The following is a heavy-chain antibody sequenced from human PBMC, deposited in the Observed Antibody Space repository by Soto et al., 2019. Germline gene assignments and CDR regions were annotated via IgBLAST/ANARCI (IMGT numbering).Heavy chain of an antibody. CDR3: ARGGLRCSSTSGRNYYYYYYGMDV. J-gene: IGHJ6*02. D-gene: IGHD2-2*01. CDR1: GFTFSSYG. Sequence: VVSLRLSWAASGFTFSSYGMHWVRQAPGKGLEWVAVIWYDGSNKEYAGSLKGRFTISRDNSKNTLYLQMNSLRAEDSAVYYCARGGLRCSSTSGRNYYYYYYGMDVWGQETTVTVSS. V-gene: IGHV3-33*01. CDR2: IWYDGSNK.